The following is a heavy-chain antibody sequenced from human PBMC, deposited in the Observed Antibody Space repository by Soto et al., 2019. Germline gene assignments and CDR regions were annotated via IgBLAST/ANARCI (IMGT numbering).Heavy chain of an antibody. Sequence: QVQLVESGGGVVQPGRSLGLSCAASGFTFNTYGMHWVRQAPGKGLEWVAAISYDGINKYYVDSVKGRFTISRDNSKNLLYVQMTSLRAEDTALYYCARSPQPTRGIHWYFDLWGRGILVTVSS. CDR1: GFTFNTYG. CDR3: ARSPQPTRGIHWYFDL. D-gene: IGHD1-26*01. J-gene: IGHJ2*01. V-gene: IGHV3-30*03. CDR2: ISYDGINK.